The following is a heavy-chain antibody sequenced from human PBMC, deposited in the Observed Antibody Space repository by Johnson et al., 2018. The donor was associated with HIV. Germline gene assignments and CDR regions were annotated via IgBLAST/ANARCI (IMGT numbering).Heavy chain of an antibody. D-gene: IGHD6-13*01. CDR3: AREGAAAGPTDAFDI. CDR2: ISSNGGST. J-gene: IGHJ3*02. CDR1: GFTFSSYA. V-gene: IGHV3-64*01. Sequence: MQLVESGGGLVQPGGSLRLSCAASGFTFSSYAMHWVRQAPGKGLAYVSAISSNGGSTYYANSVKGRFTISRDNSKNTLYLQMNSLRAEDTAVYYCAREGAAAGPTDAFDIWGQGTMVTVSS.